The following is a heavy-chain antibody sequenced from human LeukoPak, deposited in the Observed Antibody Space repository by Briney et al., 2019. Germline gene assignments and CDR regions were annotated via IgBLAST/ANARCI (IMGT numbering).Heavy chain of an antibody. CDR3: ASFYCSGGSCYQYFSYYYMDV. CDR2: IYTSGST. D-gene: IGHD2-15*01. J-gene: IGHJ6*03. Sequence: SETLSLTCTVSGGSISSYYWSWIRQPAGKGLGWIGRIYTSGSTNYNPSLKSRVTMSVDTSKNQFSLKLNSVTAADTAVYYCASFYCSGGSCYQYFSYYYMDVWGKGTTVTISS. CDR1: GGSISSYY. V-gene: IGHV4-4*07.